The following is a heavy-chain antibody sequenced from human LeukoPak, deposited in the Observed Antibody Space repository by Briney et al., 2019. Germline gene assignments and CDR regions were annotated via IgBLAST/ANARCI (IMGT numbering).Heavy chain of an antibody. Sequence: GGSLRLSCADSGFTFSNYNVNWVRQAPGKAMEWVSSITSSGTYTFYADSVKGRFTISRDNAKNSLYLQMNSLRAEDTAVYYCARAPNPESSAYYSWGQGTLVTVSS. V-gene: IGHV3-21*01. D-gene: IGHD3-22*01. J-gene: IGHJ4*02. CDR3: ARAPNPESSAYYS. CDR1: GFTFSNYN. CDR2: ITSSGTYT.